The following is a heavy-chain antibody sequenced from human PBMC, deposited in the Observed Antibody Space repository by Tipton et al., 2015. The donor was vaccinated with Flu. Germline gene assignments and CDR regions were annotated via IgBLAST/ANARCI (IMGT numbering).Heavy chain of an antibody. CDR1: GDSIGSDYY. Sequence: TLSLTCSVSGDSIGSDYYWAWIRQPPGKGLEWLGNIHRSGNTYYNSSLKSRVTISLDTSKNQFSLRLRSVTAADTAVYYCASPTQDFWSGYYPPYGMDVWGQGTTVTVSS. V-gene: IGHV4-38-2*01. CDR2: IHRSGNT. CDR3: ASPTQDFWSGYYPPYGMDV. J-gene: IGHJ6*02. D-gene: IGHD3-3*01.